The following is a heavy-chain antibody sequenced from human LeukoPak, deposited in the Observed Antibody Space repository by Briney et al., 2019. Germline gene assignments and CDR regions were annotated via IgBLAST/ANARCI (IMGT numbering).Heavy chain of an antibody. CDR2: IYYSGST. Sequence: PSETLSLTCTVSGGSISSCYWSWIRQPPGKGLEWIGYIYYSGSTNYNPSLKSRVTISVDTSKNQFSLKLSSVTAADTAVYYCARVTSSSWYHWYFDLWGRGTLVTVSS. J-gene: IGHJ2*01. CDR1: GGSISSCY. V-gene: IGHV4-59*01. CDR3: ARVTSSSWYHWYFDL. D-gene: IGHD6-13*01.